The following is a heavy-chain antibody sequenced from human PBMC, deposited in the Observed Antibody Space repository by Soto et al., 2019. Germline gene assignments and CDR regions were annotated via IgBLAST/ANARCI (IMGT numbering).Heavy chain of an antibody. J-gene: IGHJ4*02. V-gene: IGHV4-4*07. CDR2: IYTSGRT. Sequence: QVQLQESGPGLVKPSETLSLTCTVSGDSMTNYYWSWIRQPAGKGLGWIGRIYTSGRTNYNPSLKSRVTMSIDTSNNHFSLSLKSVTAADTAVYYCARTVGAAYYFDFWGQGALVTVSS. CDR1: GDSMTNYY. CDR3: ARTVGAAYYFDF. D-gene: IGHD1-26*01.